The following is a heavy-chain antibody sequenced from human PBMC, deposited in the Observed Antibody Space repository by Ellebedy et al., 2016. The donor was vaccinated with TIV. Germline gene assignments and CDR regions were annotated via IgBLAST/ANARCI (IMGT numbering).Heavy chain of an antibody. J-gene: IGHJ5*02. CDR3: ARAKGFTMVRGVIITGKRFDP. D-gene: IGHD3-10*01. Sequence: SETLSLXXTVSGGPIGSYDYYWSWIRQSPGKGLEWIGYIYYSGSTYYNPSLKSRVTISVDTSKNQFSLKLSSVTATDTAVYYCARAKGFTMVRGVIITGKRFDPWGQGTLVTVSS. CDR2: IYYSGST. CDR1: GGPIGSYDYY. V-gene: IGHV4-30-4*01.